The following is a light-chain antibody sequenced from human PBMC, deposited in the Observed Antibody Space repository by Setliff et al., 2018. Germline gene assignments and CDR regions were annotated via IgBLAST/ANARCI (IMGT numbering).Light chain of an antibody. Sequence: QSVLAQPAAVSGSPGQSIAISCAGTSSDVGGYNYVSWYQQHPGKAPKLMIYEVTNRPSGVSNRFSGSKAGNTASLTISGLQAEDEAEYYCVAYTSSGTDVFGSGTKVTVL. CDR3: VAYTSSGTDV. CDR2: EVT. CDR1: SSDVGGYNY. J-gene: IGLJ1*01. V-gene: IGLV2-14*03.